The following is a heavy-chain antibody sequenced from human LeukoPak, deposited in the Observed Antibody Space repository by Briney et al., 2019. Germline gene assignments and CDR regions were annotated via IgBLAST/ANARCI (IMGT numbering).Heavy chain of an antibody. V-gene: IGHV5-51*01. Sequence: GESLKISCKGSGYSFTSYWIGWVRQMPGKGLEWMGIIYPGDSDTRYSPSFQGQVTISADKSISTAYLQWSGLKASDTAMYYCARASLHLKRVNDYGDYPYGMDVWGQGTTVTVSS. D-gene: IGHD4-17*01. J-gene: IGHJ6*02. CDR3: ARASLHLKRVNDYGDYPYGMDV. CDR2: IYPGDSDT. CDR1: GYSFTSYW.